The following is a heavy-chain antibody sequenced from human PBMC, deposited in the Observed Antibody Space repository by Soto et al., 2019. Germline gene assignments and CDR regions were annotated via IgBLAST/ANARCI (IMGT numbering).Heavy chain of an antibody. V-gene: IGHV4-38-2*01. Sequence: PSETLSLTCAVSGYSISSGYYWGWIRQPPGKGLEWIGSIYHSGSTYYNPSLKSRVTISVDTSKNQFSLKLSSVTAADTAVYYCARGYCSGGSCYPKGGFDYWGQGTLVTVS. J-gene: IGHJ4*02. CDR3: ARGYCSGGSCYPKGGFDY. D-gene: IGHD2-15*01. CDR2: IYHSGST. CDR1: GYSISSGYY.